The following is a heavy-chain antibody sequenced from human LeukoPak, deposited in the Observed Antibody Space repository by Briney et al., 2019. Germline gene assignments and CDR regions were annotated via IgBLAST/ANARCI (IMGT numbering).Heavy chain of an antibody. V-gene: IGHV1-18*01. CDR3: ASQLRFLEWLPYYYYGMDV. CDR1: GYTFTSYG. CDR2: ISAYNGNT. Sequence: GASVKVSCKASGYTFTSYGISWVRQAPGQGLEWMGWISAYNGNTNYAQKLQGRVTMTTDTSTSTAYMELRSLRSDDTAVYYCASQLRFLEWLPYYYYGMDVWGQGTTVTVSS. J-gene: IGHJ6*02. D-gene: IGHD3-3*01.